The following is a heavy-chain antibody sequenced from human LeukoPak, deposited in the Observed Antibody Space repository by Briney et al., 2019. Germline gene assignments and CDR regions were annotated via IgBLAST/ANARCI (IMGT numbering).Heavy chain of an antibody. CDR2: IGSDGTKK. D-gene: IGHD5/OR15-5a*01. V-gene: IGHV3-30*04. Sequence: GGSLRLSCVASGFIFSDHPFHWVRQSPDRGLEWVALIGSDGTKKYYADSVQGRFTVSRENSKNTLFLQMNTLRADDTAVYFCARQMASTRLFDSWGQGTPVTVSS. J-gene: IGHJ4*02. CDR3: ARQMASTRLFDS. CDR1: GFIFSDHP.